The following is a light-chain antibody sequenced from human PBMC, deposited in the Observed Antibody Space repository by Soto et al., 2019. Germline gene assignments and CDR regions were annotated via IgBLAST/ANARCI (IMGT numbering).Light chain of an antibody. Sequence: DIVLTQTPLSSPVTLGQPASISCRSSQSLVHSDGNTYFNLLQQRPGQPPRLLIYKISKRLPAVPDRFSGSGSGTDFTLKISRVEAEDVGVDYCTQATQSYNFGPGTKLEIK. CDR3: TQATQSYN. J-gene: IGKJ2*01. CDR2: KIS. V-gene: IGKV2-24*01. CDR1: QSLVHSDGNTY.